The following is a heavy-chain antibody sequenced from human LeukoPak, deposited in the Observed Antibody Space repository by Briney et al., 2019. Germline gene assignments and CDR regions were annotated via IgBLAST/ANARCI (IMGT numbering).Heavy chain of an antibody. Sequence: GASVKVSCRASGYIFTGYYMHWVRQAPGQGLGWMGCINPNSGDTNFAQKFQGRVTMTRDTSISTAYMELSRLRSDDTAVYYCARDRSIVVVLAAISFSDYWGQGTLVTVSS. J-gene: IGHJ4*02. D-gene: IGHD2-2*01. CDR1: GYIFTGYY. CDR2: INPNSGDT. V-gene: IGHV1-2*02. CDR3: ARDRSIVVVLAAISFSDY.